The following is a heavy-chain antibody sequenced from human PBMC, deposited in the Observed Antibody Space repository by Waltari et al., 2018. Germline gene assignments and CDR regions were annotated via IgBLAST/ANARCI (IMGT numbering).Heavy chain of an antibody. D-gene: IGHD4-17*01. CDR2: ISSSSSYI. Sequence: EVQLVESGGGLVKPGGSLRLCCAASGFTFSSYSMNWVRQAPGKGLEWVSSISSSSSYIYYADSVKGRFTISRDNAKNSLYLQMNSLRAEDTAVYYCARDLGGTVTTNYWGQGTLVTVSS. J-gene: IGHJ4*02. V-gene: IGHV3-21*01. CDR3: ARDLGGTVTTNY. CDR1: GFTFSSYS.